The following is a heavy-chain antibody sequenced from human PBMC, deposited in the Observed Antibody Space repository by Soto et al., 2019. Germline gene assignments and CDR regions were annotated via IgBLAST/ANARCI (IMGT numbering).Heavy chain of an antibody. CDR2: ISYDGSNK. D-gene: IGHD4-17*01. J-gene: IGHJ4*02. V-gene: IGHV3-30*03. CDR1: GFTFSSYG. CDR3: ARESDYGNFDY. Sequence: QVQLVESGGGVVQPGRSLRLSCAASGFTFSSYGMHWVRQAPGKGLEWVAVISYDGSNKYYADSVKGRFTISRDHSKNTLDLQMNRLRGEDTAVYYCARESDYGNFDYWGQGTLVTVSS.